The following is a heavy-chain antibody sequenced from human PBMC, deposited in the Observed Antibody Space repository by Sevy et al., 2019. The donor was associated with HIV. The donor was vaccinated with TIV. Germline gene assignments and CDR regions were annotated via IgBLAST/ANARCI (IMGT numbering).Heavy chain of an antibody. CDR2: ISGGGGGT. D-gene: IGHD1-26*01. CDR3: AKYYIHDMSDGWYFDL. Sequence: GGYLRLSCAASGFTFNNYAMSWVRQAPGKGLERKGLEWVSTISGGGGGTYYADSVGGRITISRDNSKNRLYLQVNSLGVEGTAVCYCAKYYIHDMSDGWYFDLWGRGTLVPVSS. V-gene: IGHV3-23*01. J-gene: IGHJ2*01. CDR1: GFTFNNYA.